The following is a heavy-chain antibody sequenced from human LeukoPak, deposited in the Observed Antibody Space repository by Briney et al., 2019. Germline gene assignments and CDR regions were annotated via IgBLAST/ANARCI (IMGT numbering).Heavy chain of an antibody. V-gene: IGHV4-30-4*07. CDR2: IYYRGGT. Sequence: SETLSLTCAVPGGSISSGAYSWSWIRQPPGKGLEWIGCIYYRGGTYYNPSLKSRISISVDTSKNQFSLKLSSVTAADTAVYYCVRGDYSSGWHLDYWGQGTLVTVSS. D-gene: IGHD6-19*01. J-gene: IGHJ4*02. CDR1: GGSISSGAYS. CDR3: VRGDYSSGWHLDY.